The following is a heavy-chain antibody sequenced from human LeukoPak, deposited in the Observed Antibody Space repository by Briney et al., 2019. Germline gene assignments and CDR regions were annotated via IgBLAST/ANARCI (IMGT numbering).Heavy chain of an antibody. D-gene: IGHD3-10*01. CDR2: INHSGST. Sequence: PSETLSLTCAVYGGSFSGYYWSWIRQPPGKGLEWIGEINHSGSTNYNPSLKSRVTISVDTSKNQFSLKLSSVTAADTAVYYCARARTDYYGSGSRRLWYFDLWGRGTLVTVSS. V-gene: IGHV4-34*01. J-gene: IGHJ2*01. CDR1: GGSFSGYY. CDR3: ARARTDYYGSGSRRLWYFDL.